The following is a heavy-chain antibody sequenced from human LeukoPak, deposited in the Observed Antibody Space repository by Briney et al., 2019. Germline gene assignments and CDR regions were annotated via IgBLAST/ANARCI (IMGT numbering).Heavy chain of an antibody. CDR1: GFTFSSYA. J-gene: IGHJ4*02. Sequence: GGSLRLSCAASGFTFSSYAMSWVRQAPGKGLEWVAVISYDGSNKYYADSVKGRFTISRDNSKNTLYLQMNSLRAEDTAVYYCASRIASGYWGQGTLVTVSS. CDR3: ASRIASGY. CDR2: ISYDGSNK. V-gene: IGHV3-30-3*01. D-gene: IGHD3-10*01.